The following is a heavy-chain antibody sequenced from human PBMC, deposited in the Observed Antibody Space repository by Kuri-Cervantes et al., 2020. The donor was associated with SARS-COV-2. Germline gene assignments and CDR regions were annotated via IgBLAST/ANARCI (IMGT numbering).Heavy chain of an antibody. J-gene: IGHJ4*02. CDR2: IYYSGST. CDR3: ARRARPYELGGRYIDY. D-gene: IGHD1-26*01. V-gene: IGHV4-39*01. Sequence: AETLSPTCTVSGGSISSTSYYWDWIRQPPGKGLEWIGSIYYSGSTYYNPSLKGRVTISVDTSKNQFSLKLSCLTAADTAVYYCARRARPYELGGRYIDYWGQGTLVTVSS. CDR1: GGSISSTSYY.